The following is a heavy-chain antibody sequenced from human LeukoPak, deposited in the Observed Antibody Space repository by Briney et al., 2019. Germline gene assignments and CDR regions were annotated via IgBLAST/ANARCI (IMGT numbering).Heavy chain of an antibody. Sequence: GGSLRLSCAASGFTVSSNYMSWVRQAPGKGLEWVSVIYSGGSTYYADSVKGRFTISRHNSKNTLYLQMNSLRAEDTAVYYCARDVYSSSWLYYYGMDVWGQGTTVTVSS. CDR3: ARDVYSSSWLYYYGMDV. V-gene: IGHV3-53*04. J-gene: IGHJ6*02. D-gene: IGHD6-13*01. CDR1: GFTVSSNY. CDR2: IYSGGST.